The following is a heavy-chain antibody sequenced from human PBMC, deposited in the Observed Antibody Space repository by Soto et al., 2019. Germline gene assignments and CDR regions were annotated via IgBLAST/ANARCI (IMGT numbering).Heavy chain of an antibody. CDR2: MGYNGFT. CDR1: GGPMNNYY. Sequence: QVQLQESAPGLVKPSETLSLTCTISGGPMNNYYCSWFRQPRGQGLAWIGYMGYNGFTRYNPSIRSGDAISLDTAKNQCSLTLSSVTAEDTALYYCARQGFGELHGLVDVCGQGITVTVSS. D-gene: IGHD3-10*01. J-gene: IGHJ6*02. CDR3: ARQGFGELHGLVDV. V-gene: IGHV4-59*08.